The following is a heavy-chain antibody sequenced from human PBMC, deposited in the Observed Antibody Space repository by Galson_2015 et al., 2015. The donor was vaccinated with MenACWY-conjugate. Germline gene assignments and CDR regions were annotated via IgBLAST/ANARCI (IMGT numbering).Heavy chain of an antibody. CDR3: ARSYVPGSDRKNYYMDV. Sequence: SLRLSCAASGFTFSSYWMHWVRQAPGTGLVWVSRVNSDGSGTGYADSVKGRFTISRDNAKNKLFLQMNSLKVEDTAVYYCARSYVPGSDRKNYYMDVWGRGTTVTVSS. V-gene: IGHV3-74*01. CDR2: VNSDGSGT. D-gene: IGHD3-16*01. CDR1: GFTFSSYW. J-gene: IGHJ6*03.